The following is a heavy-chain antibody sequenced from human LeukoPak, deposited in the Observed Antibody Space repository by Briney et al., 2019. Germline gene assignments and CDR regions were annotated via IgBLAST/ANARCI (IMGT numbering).Heavy chain of an antibody. D-gene: IGHD3-10*01. V-gene: IGHV3-30*03. CDR1: GFTFSSYS. Sequence: GGSLRLSCAASGFTFSSYSMNWVRQAPGKGLEWVAVISYDGSNKYYADSVKGRFTISRDNSKNTLYLQMNSLRAEDTAVYYCARDLGNLWFGEPGNYWGQGTLVTVSS. CDR2: ISYDGSNK. J-gene: IGHJ4*02. CDR3: ARDLGNLWFGEPGNY.